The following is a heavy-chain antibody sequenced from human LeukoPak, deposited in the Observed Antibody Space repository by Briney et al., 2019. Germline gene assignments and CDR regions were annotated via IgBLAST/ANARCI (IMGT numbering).Heavy chain of an antibody. J-gene: IGHJ4*02. Sequence: GGSLRLSCAASGFTFSSYSMNWVRQAPGKGLEWVSSISSSSSYIYYADSVKGRFTISRDNAKNSLYLQMNSLRAEDTAVYYCARDPTGWTLFDYWGQGTLVTVSS. CDR2: ISSSSSYI. D-gene: IGHD3/OR15-3a*01. CDR1: GFTFSSYS. CDR3: ARDPTGWTLFDY. V-gene: IGHV3-21*01.